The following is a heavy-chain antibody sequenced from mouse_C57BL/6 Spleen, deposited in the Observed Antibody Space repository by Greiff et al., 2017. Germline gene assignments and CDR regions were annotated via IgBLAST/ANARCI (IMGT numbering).Heavy chain of an antibody. Sequence: VKLMESGAELVRPGASVTLSCKASGYTFTDYEMHWVKQTPVHGLEWIGAIDPETGGTAYNQKFKGKAILTADKSSSTAYMELRSLTSEDSAVYYCTRRRGWFAYWGQGTLVTVSA. CDR3: TRRRGWFAY. CDR2: IDPETGGT. J-gene: IGHJ3*01. CDR1: GYTFTDYE. V-gene: IGHV1-15*01.